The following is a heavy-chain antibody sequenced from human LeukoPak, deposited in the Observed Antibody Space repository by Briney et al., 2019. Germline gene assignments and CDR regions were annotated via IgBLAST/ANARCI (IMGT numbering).Heavy chain of an antibody. CDR2: IYYSGST. V-gene: IGHV4-59*12. J-gene: IGHJ4*02. CDR3: AREWTYYYGSGKDYFDY. D-gene: IGHD3-10*01. CDR1: GGSISSYY. Sequence: SETLSLTCTVSGGSISSYYWSWIRQPPGKGLEWIGYIYYSGSTNYNPSLKSRVTISVDTSKNQFSLKLSSVTAADTAVYYCAREWTYYYGSGKDYFDYWGQGTLVTVSS.